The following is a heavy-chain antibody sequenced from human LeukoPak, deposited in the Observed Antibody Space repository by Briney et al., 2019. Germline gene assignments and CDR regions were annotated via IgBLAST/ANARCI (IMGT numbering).Heavy chain of an antibody. CDR2: IKSNTDGGTT. J-gene: IGHJ5*02. D-gene: IGHD4-17*01. CDR3: STAFYGAPLA. CDR1: GFTFSNAW. V-gene: IGHV3-15*01. Sequence: GGSLRLSCAASGFTFSNAWVSWVRQAPGQGLEWVGRIKSNTDGGTTDYAAPVKGRFTISRDDSKNTLYLQMNSLEIEDTAVYYCSTAFYGAPLAWGQGTLVTVSS.